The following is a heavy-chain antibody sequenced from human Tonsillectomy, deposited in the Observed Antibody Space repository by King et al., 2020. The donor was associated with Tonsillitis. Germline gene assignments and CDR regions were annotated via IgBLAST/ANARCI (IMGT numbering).Heavy chain of an antibody. CDR1: GFTFSSYE. CDR3: ARATTIFGVVIPFDY. D-gene: IGHD3-3*01. Sequence: VQLVESGGGLVQPGGSLRLSCAASGFTFSSYEMNWFLQAPGRGLGWVSYFSRSGMTITYAASVKGRFTISRDNPKNSLYLQMNSLRAEDTAVYYCARATTIFGVVIPFDYWGQGTLVTVSS. J-gene: IGHJ4*02. V-gene: IGHV3-48*03. CDR2: FSRSGMTI.